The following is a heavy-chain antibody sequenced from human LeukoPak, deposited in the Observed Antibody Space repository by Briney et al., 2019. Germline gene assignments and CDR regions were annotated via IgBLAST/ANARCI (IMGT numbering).Heavy chain of an antibody. CDR1: GFTFSTYA. CDR3: VKDREMGSGWAYFQH. D-gene: IGHD6-19*01. J-gene: IGHJ1*01. V-gene: IGHV3-64D*06. Sequence: PGGPLRLSCSASGFTFSTYAMHWVRQAPGKGLEYVSAIGRNGDSTYYADSVKGRFTISRDNSKNTLYLQMSSLRPEDTAVYYCVKDREMGSGWAYFQHWGQGTLVTVSS. CDR2: IGRNGDST.